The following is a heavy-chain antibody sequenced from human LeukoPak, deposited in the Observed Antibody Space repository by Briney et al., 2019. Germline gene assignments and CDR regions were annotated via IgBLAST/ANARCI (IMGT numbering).Heavy chain of an antibody. CDR3: ARGGVATIKD. Sequence: SETLSLTCAVSGYSISSGYYWGWIRQPPGKGLEWIGSIYHSGSTYYNPSLKSRVTISVDTSKNQFSLKLSSVTAADTAVYYCARGGVATIKDWGQGTLVTVSS. CDR1: GYSISSGYY. V-gene: IGHV4-38-2*01. CDR2: IYHSGST. D-gene: IGHD5-12*01. J-gene: IGHJ4*02.